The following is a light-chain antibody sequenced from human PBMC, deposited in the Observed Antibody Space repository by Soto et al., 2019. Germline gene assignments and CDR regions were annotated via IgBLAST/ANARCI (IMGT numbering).Light chain of an antibody. CDR1: SSNIGAGYD. J-gene: IGLJ1*01. Sequence: QSVLTQPPSVYGAPGQRVTISCTGSSSNIGAGYDVHWYQQLPGTAPKLLTYGNNNRPSGVPDRFSGSKSGTSASLAVTGLQAEDEADYYCQSYATGLSVLYVFGTGTKFTVL. V-gene: IGLV1-40*01. CDR3: QSYATGLSVLYV. CDR2: GNN.